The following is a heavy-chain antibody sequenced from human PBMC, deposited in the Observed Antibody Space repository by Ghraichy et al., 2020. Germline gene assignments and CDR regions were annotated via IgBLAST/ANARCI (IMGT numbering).Heavy chain of an antibody. Sequence: GGSLRLSCAASGFTFSSYAMSWVRQAPGKGLEWVSAISGSGGSTYYADSVKGRFTISRDNSKNTLYLQMNSLRAEDTAVYYCAKDACGVDCYSIYAFDIWGQGTMVTVSS. V-gene: IGHV3-23*01. CDR2: ISGSGGST. J-gene: IGHJ3*02. CDR1: GFTFSSYA. CDR3: AKDACGVDCYSIYAFDI. D-gene: IGHD2-21*02.